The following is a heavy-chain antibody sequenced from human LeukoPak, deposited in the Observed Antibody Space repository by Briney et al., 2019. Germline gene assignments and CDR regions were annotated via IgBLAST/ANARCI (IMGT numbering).Heavy chain of an antibody. D-gene: IGHD2-8*02. Sequence: PWETLSLTCTVSGGSVNSNTYRWGWLRQPPGKGLESIGQIDSRGITEYNPSLKCRATVSGDTTNNQCSQKLSSVTAADTAIYYCARLQAGGGDDYWGEGILVTASS. CDR3: ARLQAGGGDDY. V-gene: IGHV4-39*01. J-gene: IGHJ4*02. CDR1: GGSVNSNTYR. CDR2: IDSRGIT.